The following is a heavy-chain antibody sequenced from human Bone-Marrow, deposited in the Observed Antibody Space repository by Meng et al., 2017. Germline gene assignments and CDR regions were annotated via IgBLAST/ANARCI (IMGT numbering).Heavy chain of an antibody. CDR2: IYYSGST. D-gene: IGHD6-13*01. CDR3: ARGPLSAAGTMGYFQH. CDR1: GGSISSGGYY. Sequence: QVHLQEAGPGLVKPSQPLSLTFTVSGGSISSGGYYWSWIRQHPGKGLEWIGYIYYSGSTYYNPSLKSRVTISVDTSKNQFSLKLSSVTAADTAVYYCARGPLSAAGTMGYFQHWGQGTLVTVSS. J-gene: IGHJ1*01. V-gene: IGHV4-31*03.